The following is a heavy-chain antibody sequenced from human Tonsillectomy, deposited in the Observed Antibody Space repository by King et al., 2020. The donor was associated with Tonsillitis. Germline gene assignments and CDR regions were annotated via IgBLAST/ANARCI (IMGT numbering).Heavy chain of an antibody. CDR3: ARVSLTYCSGTSCYAYYYYGMDV. CDR1: GYTFTSYD. V-gene: IGHV1-8*01. CDR2: MNPNSGNT. D-gene: IGHD2-2*01. Sequence: VQLVESGAEVKKPGASVKVSCKASGYTFTSYDVNWVRQATGQGLEWMGWMNPNSGNTGYAQKFQGRVTMTRNTSISTAYMELSSLRYEDAAVYYCARVSLTYCSGTSCYAYYYYGMDVWGQGTTVTVSS. J-gene: IGHJ6*02.